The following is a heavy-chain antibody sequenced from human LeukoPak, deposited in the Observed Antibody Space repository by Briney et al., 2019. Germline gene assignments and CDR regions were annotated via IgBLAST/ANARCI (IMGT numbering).Heavy chain of an antibody. V-gene: IGHV4-34*01. Sequence: SETLSLTCAVYGESITAYYWTWIRQPPGKRLEWIGEVRHSGSTNYNPSLKNRVTMSVDMSKNQFSLQLKFVTAADTAVYYCAGATATGTGRAFHYWAQGNLVPVSS. CDR1: GESITAYY. CDR2: VRHSGST. J-gene: IGHJ4*02. D-gene: IGHD3-10*01. CDR3: AGATATGTGRAFHY.